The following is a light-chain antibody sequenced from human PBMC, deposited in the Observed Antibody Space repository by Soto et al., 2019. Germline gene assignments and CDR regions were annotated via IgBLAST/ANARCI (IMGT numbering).Light chain of an antibody. CDR3: QQRSNWPLT. V-gene: IGKV3-11*01. J-gene: IGKJ4*01. Sequence: IVLTQSPATRSVSPGERATLSCRASQSVNTFLAWYQQKPGQSPRLLIYDTSFRATGIPTRFSGSVSGTGGSITISSLEKEDGSMYYCQQRSNWPLTFGGGTKVDIK. CDR2: DTS. CDR1: QSVNTF.